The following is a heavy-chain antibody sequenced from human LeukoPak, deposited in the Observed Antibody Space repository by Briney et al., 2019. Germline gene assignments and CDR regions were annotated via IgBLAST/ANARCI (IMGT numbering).Heavy chain of an antibody. D-gene: IGHD6-19*01. CDR2: IIPILGIA. CDR3: ARYTIDSSGYDY. CDR1: GGTFSSYA. V-gene: IGHV1-69*04. J-gene: IGHJ4*02. Sequence: SVKVSSKASGGTFSSYAISWVRQAPGQGLEWMGRIIPILGIANYAQKFQGRVTITADKSTSTAYMELSSLRSEDTAVYYCARYTIDSSGYDYWGQGTLVTVSS.